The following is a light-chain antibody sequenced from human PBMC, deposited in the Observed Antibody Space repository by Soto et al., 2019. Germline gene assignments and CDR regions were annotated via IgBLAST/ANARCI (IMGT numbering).Light chain of an antibody. J-gene: IGKJ2*01. Sequence: DIQMTQSPSSLSASVGDRVTVTCRASQTISNYLSWYQQKPGKAPKLLIYAASSLRSGVPSRFTGSASGTDFTLSINSLQPEDLATYYCQQSYSTPYTFGHGTKLEIK. CDR2: AAS. CDR1: QTISNY. CDR3: QQSYSTPYT. V-gene: IGKV1-39*01.